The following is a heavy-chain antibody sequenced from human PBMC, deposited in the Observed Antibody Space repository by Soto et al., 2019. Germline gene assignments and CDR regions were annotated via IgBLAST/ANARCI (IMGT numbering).Heavy chain of an antibody. D-gene: IGHD4-17*01. CDR1: GGSISSYY. V-gene: IGHV4-59*01. CDR3: AREAVTTWRLNYYYGMDV. Sequence: SETLSLTCTVSGGSISSYYWSWIRQPPGKGLEWIGYIYYSGSTNHNPSLKSRVTISVDTSKNQFSLKLSSVTAADTAVYYCAREAVTTWRLNYYYGMDVWGQGTTVTVSS. CDR2: IYYSGST. J-gene: IGHJ6*02.